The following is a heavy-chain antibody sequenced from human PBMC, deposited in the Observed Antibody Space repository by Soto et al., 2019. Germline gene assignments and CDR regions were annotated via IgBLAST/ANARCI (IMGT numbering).Heavy chain of an antibody. J-gene: IGHJ4*02. D-gene: IGHD4-17*01. CDR1: GFTFSSYG. V-gene: IGHV3-33*01. Sequence: GGSLRLSCAASGFTFSSYGMHWVRQAPGKGLEWVAVIWYDGSNKYYADSVKGRFTISRDNSKNTLYLQMNSLRAEDTAVYDCEREGSTVNKTIEYWCKGTLVTVSS. CDR2: IWYDGSNK. CDR3: EREGSTVNKTIEY.